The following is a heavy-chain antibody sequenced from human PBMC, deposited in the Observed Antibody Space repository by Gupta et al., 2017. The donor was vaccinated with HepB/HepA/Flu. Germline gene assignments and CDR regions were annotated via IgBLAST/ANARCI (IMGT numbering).Heavy chain of an antibody. CDR3: ARIYGSGSHPPHNYGMDV. V-gene: IGHV2-70*15. CDR2: IDWDDDK. J-gene: IGHJ6*02. D-gene: IGHD3-10*01. Sequence: QVTLRESGPALVKPTQTLTLTCTFSGFSLSTSGMCVSWIRQPPGKALEWLARIDWDDDKYYSTSLKTRLTISKDTSKNQVVRTMTNMDPVETATYYCARIYGSGSHPPHNYGMDVWGQGTTVTVSS. CDR1: GFSLSTSGMC.